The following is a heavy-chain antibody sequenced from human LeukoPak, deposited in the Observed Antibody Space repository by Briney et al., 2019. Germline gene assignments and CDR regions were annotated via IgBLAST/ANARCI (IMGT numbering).Heavy chain of an antibody. CDR2: INHSGST. CDR1: GGSFSGYY. J-gene: IGHJ5*02. D-gene: IGHD1-1*01. Sequence: PSETLSLTCAVYGGSFSGYYWSWIRQPPGKGLEWIGEINHSGSTYYNPSLKSRVTISVDTSKNQFSLKLSSVTAADTAVYYCARVLTTGRIHPNWFDPWGQGTLVTVSS. CDR3: ARVLTTGRIHPNWFDP. V-gene: IGHV4-34*09.